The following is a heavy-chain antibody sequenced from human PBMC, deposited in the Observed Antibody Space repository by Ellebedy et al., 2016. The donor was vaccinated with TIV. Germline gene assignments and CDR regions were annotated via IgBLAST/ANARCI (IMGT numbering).Heavy chain of an antibody. CDR3: ARGVKYDGVDY. D-gene: IGHD4-17*01. Sequence: SETLSLXXAVYGGTFTGYYWTWVRQPPGKGLEWIGEVDHGGSTNYNPSLKSRVTISVDTSKNQFSLKLSSVTAADTAVYYCARGVKYDGVDYWGQGTLVTVSS. CDR2: VDHGGST. J-gene: IGHJ4*02. CDR1: GGTFTGYY. V-gene: IGHV4-34*01.